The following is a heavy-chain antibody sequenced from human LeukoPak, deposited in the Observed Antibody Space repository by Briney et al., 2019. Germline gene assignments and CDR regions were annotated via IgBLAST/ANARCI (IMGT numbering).Heavy chain of an antibody. J-gene: IGHJ3*02. CDR1: GGSISSGSYY. Sequence: SETLSLTCTVSGGSISSGSYYWSWIRQPAGKGLEWIGRIYTSGSTNYNPSLKSRVTISVDTSKNQFSLKLSSVTAADTAVYYCARGVRVRGIGAFDIWGQGTMVTVSS. V-gene: IGHV4-61*02. D-gene: IGHD3-10*01. CDR3: ARGVRVRGIGAFDI. CDR2: IYTSGST.